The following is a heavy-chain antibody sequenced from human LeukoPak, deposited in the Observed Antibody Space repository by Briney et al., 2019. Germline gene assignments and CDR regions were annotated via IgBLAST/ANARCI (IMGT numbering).Heavy chain of an antibody. Sequence: PGGSLRLSCAASGFTFSSYGTHWVRQAPGKGLEWVAFIRNDGNDKYYADFVKGRFTISRDNSKNTLFLQMNSLRAEDTAVYYCAKERVSYSSSSGTGPWGQGTLVTVSS. D-gene: IGHD6-6*01. V-gene: IGHV3-30*02. CDR2: IRNDGNDK. CDR1: GFTFSSYG. CDR3: AKERVSYSSSSGTGP. J-gene: IGHJ5*02.